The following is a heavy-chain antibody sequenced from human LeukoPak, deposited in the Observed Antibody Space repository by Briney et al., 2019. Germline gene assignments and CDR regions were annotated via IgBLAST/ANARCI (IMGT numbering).Heavy chain of an antibody. CDR3: ARGEHYYDSSGPTTDY. V-gene: IGHV3-33*01. CDR1: GFTFSSYG. D-gene: IGHD3-22*01. CDR2: IWYDGSNK. J-gene: IGHJ4*02. Sequence: GRSLRLSCAASGFTFSSYGMHWVRQAPGKGLEWVAVIWYDGSNKYYADSVKGRFTISRDNSKNTLYLQMNSLRAEDTAVYYCARGEHYYDSSGPTTDYWGQGTLVTVSS.